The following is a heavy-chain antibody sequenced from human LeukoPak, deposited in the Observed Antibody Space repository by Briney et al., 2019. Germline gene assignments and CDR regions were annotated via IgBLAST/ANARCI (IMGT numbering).Heavy chain of an antibody. D-gene: IGHD2-21*01. V-gene: IGHV4-38-2*02. J-gene: IGHJ4*02. CDR1: GYSISSGYY. CDR3: AAYCGGDCYSDTNFDY. Sequence: SETLSLTCTVSGYSISSGYYWGWIRQPPGKGLEWIGSIYHSGSTHYNPSLKSRVTISVDTSKNQFSLKLSSVTAADTAVYYCAAYCGGDCYSDTNFDYWGQGTLVTVSS. CDR2: IYHSGST.